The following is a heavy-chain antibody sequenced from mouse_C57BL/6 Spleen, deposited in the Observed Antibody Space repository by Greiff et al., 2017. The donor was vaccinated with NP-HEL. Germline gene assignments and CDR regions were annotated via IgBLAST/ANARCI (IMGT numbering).Heavy chain of an antibody. Sequence: VQLQQSGAELVRPGASVTLSCKASGYTFTDYEMHWVKQTPVHGLEWIGAIDPETGGTAYNQKFKGKAILTADKSSSTAYMELRSLTSEDSAVYYCTRCSDSSGYSYYFDYWGQGTTLTVSS. V-gene: IGHV1-15*01. CDR1: GYTFTDYE. CDR3: TRCSDSSGYSYYFDY. J-gene: IGHJ2*01. D-gene: IGHD3-2*02. CDR2: IDPETGGT.